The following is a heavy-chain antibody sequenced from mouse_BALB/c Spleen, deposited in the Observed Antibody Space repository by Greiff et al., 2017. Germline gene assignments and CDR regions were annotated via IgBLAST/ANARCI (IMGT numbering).Heavy chain of an antibody. CDR2: ISSGSSTI. J-gene: IGHJ3*01. CDR3: ARSSMITTDWFAY. CDR1: GFTFSSFG. D-gene: IGHD2-4*01. V-gene: IGHV5-17*02. Sequence: EVMLVESGGGLVQPGGSRKLSCAASGFTFSSFGMHWVRQAPEKGLEWVAYISSGSSTIYYADTVKGRFTISRDNPKNTLFLQMTSLRSEDTAMYYCARSSMITTDWFAYWGQGTLVTVSA.